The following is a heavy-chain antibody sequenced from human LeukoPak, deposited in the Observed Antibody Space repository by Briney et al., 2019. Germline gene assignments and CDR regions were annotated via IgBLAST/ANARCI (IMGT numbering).Heavy chain of an antibody. CDR3: AREHYYDCSGSDAFDI. D-gene: IGHD3-22*01. CDR1: GFTFSSYA. J-gene: IGHJ3*02. V-gene: IGHV3-30*04. Sequence: GGSLRLSCAASGFTFSSYAMHWVRQAPGKGLEWVAVISYDGSNKYYADSVKGRFTISRDNSKNTLYLQMNSLRAEDTAVYYCAREHYYDCSGSDAFDIWGQGTMVTVSS. CDR2: ISYDGSNK.